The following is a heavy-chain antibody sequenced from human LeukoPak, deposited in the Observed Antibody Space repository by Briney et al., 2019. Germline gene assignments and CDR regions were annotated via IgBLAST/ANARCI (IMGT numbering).Heavy chain of an antibody. D-gene: IGHD6-19*01. Sequence: PSDTLSPTCALSGGLISSTTYYWAWTRPPPGKGLEWIGSIYYNGITNYNPSLRRRVSISTHPTKNPSSLRPLSLTAPHPAVYDWAMQPSVNRGAVASNFDCWGQGTLVTVSS. V-gene: IGHV4-39*01. CDR2: IYYNGIT. CDR1: GGLISSTTYY. CDR3: AMQPSVNRGAVASNFDC. J-gene: IGHJ4*02.